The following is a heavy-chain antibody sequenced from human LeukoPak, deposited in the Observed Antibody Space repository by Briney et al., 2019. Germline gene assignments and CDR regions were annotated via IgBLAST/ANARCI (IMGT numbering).Heavy chain of an antibody. CDR2: IYHSGST. CDR3: ARDRDGYNSSPFES. J-gene: IGHJ4*02. CDR1: GGSISSSNW. Sequence: PSETLSLTCAVSGGSISSSNWWSWVRQPPGKGLEWIGEIYHSGSTNYNPSLKSRVTISVDKSKNQFSLKLSSVTAADTAVYYCARDRDGYNSSPFESWGQGTLVTVSS. D-gene: IGHD5-24*01. V-gene: IGHV4-4*02.